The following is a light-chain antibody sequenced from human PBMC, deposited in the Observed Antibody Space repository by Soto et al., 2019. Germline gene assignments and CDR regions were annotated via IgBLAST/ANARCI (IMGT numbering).Light chain of an antibody. J-gene: IGKJ1*01. CDR3: QLYDYLPLT. Sequence: EIAMTQSPATLSVSPGERATLSCRAGRSVGTNLARYQQKPGQAPGLLIYNASTRATGIPAKLSGSGSEIEFSLTFSRIQSEDSSVYYCQLYDYLPLTFGQGTNVEIK. CDR1: RSVGTN. V-gene: IGKV3-15*01. CDR2: NAS.